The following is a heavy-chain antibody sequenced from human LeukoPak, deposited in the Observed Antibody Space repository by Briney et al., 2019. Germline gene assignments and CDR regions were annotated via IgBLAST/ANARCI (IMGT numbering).Heavy chain of an antibody. J-gene: IGHJ5*02. CDR2: ISYDGSNK. CDR1: GFTFSSYS. D-gene: IGHD6-13*01. Sequence: GSLRISCSASGFTFSSYSIHWVRQAPGKGLEWVAVISYDGSNKYYADSVKGRFTISRDNSKNTLYLQMNSLRAEDTAVYYCARGIAAAGTAWFDPWGQGTLVTVSS. V-gene: IGHV3-30*04. CDR3: ARGIAAAGTAWFDP.